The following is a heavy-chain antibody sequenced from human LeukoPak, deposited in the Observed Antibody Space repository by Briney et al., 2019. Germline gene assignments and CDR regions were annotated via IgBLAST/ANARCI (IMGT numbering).Heavy chain of an antibody. Sequence: SETLSLTCSVSDGSINSYYWSWIRQPPGKGLEWIGGINHSGSTNYNPSLKSRVTISVDTSKNQFSLKLSSVTAADTAVYYCARGSAKFSYWGQGTLVTVSS. CDR3: ARGSAKFSY. J-gene: IGHJ4*02. V-gene: IGHV4-34*01. CDR1: DGSINSYY. CDR2: INHSGST.